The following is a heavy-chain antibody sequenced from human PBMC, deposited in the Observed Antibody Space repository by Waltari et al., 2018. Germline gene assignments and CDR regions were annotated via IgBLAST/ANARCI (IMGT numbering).Heavy chain of an antibody. D-gene: IGHD3-22*01. Sequence: QVQLVESGGGVVQPGRSLRLSCAASGFTFSSYGMHWVRQAPGKGLEWVAVIWYDGSNKYYADSVKGRFTISRDNSKNTLYLQMNSLRAEDTAMYYCAKEDDKDYYYYMDVWGKGTTVTVSS. J-gene: IGHJ6*03. CDR1: GFTFSSYG. CDR3: AKEDDKDYYYYMDV. V-gene: IGHV3-30*18. CDR2: IWYDGSNK.